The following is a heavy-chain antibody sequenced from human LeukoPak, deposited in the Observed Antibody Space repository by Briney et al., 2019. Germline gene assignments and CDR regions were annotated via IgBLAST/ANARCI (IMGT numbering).Heavy chain of an antibody. Sequence: GGSLRLSCAASGFTFSSYWMHWVRQAPGKGLEWVSGISWNSGSIGYADSVKGRFTISRDNAKNSLYLQMNSLRAEDTAVYYCARRRCSSTSCFEDYWGQGTLVTVSS. D-gene: IGHD2-2*01. CDR3: ARRRCSSTSCFEDY. V-gene: IGHV3-74*01. J-gene: IGHJ4*02. CDR2: ISWNSGSI. CDR1: GFTFSSYW.